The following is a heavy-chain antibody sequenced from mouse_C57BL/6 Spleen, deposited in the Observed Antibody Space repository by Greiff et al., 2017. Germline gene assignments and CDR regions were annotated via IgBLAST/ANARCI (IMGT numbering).Heavy chain of an antibody. V-gene: IGHV3-6*01. CDR3: AREGCNYPFAY. Sequence: DVKLQESGPGLVKPSQSLSLTCSVTGYSITSGYYWNWIRQFPGNKLEWMGYISYDGSNNYNPSLKNRISITRDTSKNQFCLTLNAVTTEDTATYYCAREGCNYPFAYWGQGTLVTVSA. J-gene: IGHJ3*01. CDR1: GYSITSGYY. D-gene: IGHD2-1*01. CDR2: ISYDGSN.